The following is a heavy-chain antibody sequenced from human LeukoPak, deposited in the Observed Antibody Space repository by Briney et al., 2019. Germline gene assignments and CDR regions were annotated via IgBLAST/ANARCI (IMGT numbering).Heavy chain of an antibody. CDR1: GGSISSTSYY. CDR2: IYYSGTT. J-gene: IGHJ4*02. D-gene: IGHD2-21*02. CDR3: ARDFGPYCGGACFPFDY. V-gene: IGHV4-39*07. Sequence: PSETLSLTCNVSGGSISSTSYYWGWIRQPPGKGLEGIGTIYYSGTTYYNPSLKSRVTISVDTSKNQFSLRLSSVTAADTAVYYCARDFGPYCGGACFPFDYWGQGTLVTVSS.